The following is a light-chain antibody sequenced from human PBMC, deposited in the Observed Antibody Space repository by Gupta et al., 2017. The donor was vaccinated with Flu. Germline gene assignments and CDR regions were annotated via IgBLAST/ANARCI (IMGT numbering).Light chain of an antibody. J-gene: IGKJ4*01. V-gene: IGKV1-27*01. CDR3: QKYDSAPPGLT. Sequence: DIQMTQSPSSLSASVGDRVTITCRASQGISNYLAWYQQQPGTVPKLLIYTASALQSGVPSRFSGSGSGTDFTLTISSLQPEDVATYYCQKYDSAPPGLTFGGGSKVQMK. CDR1: QGISNY. CDR2: TAS.